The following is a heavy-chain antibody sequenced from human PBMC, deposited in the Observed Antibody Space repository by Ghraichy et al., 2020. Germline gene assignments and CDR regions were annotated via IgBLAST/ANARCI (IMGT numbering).Heavy chain of an antibody. CDR2: VDTGGDDT. Sequence: GGSLRLSCEASGFTFSSYAMNWVRQAPGKGLEWVSVVDTGGDDTYYADSVKGRFTISRDNSKKTLHLEMNSLRAEDTAVYYCAKGGSAVYYYYGMDVWGQGTTVTVYS. D-gene: IGHD6-6*01. CDR3: AKGGSAVYYYYGMDV. J-gene: IGHJ6*02. CDR1: GFTFSSYA. V-gene: IGHV3-23*01.